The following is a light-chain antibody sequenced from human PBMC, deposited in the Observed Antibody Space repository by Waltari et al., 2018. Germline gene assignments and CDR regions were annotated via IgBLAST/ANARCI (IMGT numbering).Light chain of an antibody. CDR1: SSNLGPGYD. V-gene: IGLV1-40*01. Sequence: QSALTQPPSASGSPGQTVTSPCTGSSSNLGPGYDVPWYQHLPGPGPKPIIYSDTQRPSGVPDRFSGSKSGTSASLAVTGLQADDEADYYCQSYDRSLSGSVFGGGTKLTVL. CDR2: SDT. J-gene: IGLJ3*02. CDR3: QSYDRSLSGSV.